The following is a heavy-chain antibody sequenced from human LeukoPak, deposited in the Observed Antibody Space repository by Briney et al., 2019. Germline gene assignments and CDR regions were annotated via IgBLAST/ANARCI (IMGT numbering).Heavy chain of an antibody. V-gene: IGHV4-31*03. J-gene: IGHJ4*02. Sequence: SETLSLTCTVSGGSISSGGYYWSWIRQHPGKGLEWIGYIYYSGSTYYNPSLKSRVTISVDTSKNQFSQKLSSVTAADTAVYYCAREDCSGGSCYVVYWGQGTLVAVSS. CDR3: AREDCSGGSCYVVY. CDR2: IYYSGST. CDR1: GGSISSGGYY. D-gene: IGHD2-15*01.